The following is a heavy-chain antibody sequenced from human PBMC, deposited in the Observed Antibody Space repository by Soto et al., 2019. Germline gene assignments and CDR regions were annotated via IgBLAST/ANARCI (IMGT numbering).Heavy chain of an antibody. V-gene: IGHV3-11*05. Sequence: PGGSLRLSCVASGFTFSDYYMSWIRQAPGKGQDWVSYISSSSSYTNYADSVKGRFTISRDNAKNSLYLQMNSLRAEDTAVYYCARDHHRYSGYDYVDYWGQGTLVTVSS. CDR1: GFTFSDYY. CDR2: ISSSSSYT. D-gene: IGHD5-12*01. J-gene: IGHJ4*02. CDR3: ARDHHRYSGYDYVDY.